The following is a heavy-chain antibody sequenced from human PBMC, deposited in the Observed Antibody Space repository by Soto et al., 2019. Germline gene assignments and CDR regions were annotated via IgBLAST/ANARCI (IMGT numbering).Heavy chain of an antibody. CDR2: ISSSSSYI. V-gene: IGHV3-21*01. J-gene: IGHJ4*02. CDR3: ARDRVYDSSGYYPLDY. Sequence: GGSLRLSCAASGFTFSSYSMNWVRQAPGKGLEWVSSISSSSSYIYYADSVKGRFTISRDNAKNSLYLQMNSLRAEDTAVYYCARDRVYDSSGYYPLDYWGQGTLVTVSS. D-gene: IGHD3-22*01. CDR1: GFTFSSYS.